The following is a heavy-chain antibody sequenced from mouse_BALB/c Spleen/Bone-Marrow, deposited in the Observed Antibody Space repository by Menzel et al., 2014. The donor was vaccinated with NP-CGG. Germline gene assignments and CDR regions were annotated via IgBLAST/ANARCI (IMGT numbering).Heavy chain of an antibody. Sequence: EVQLQQSGAELVKPGASVQLSCTASGFHIKDTYMHWVKPRPEQGLERIGRIDLAKGKNKYDPKFQGKATITTDTSSNTDFLQLRILTSEDTAVYYCARYVYCYSWLSYWGQGTLVTGPA. CDR1: GFHIKDTY. CDR2: IDLAKGKN. V-gene: IGHV14-3*02. J-gene: IGHJ3*01. D-gene: IGHD1-1*01. CDR3: ARYVYCYSWLSY.